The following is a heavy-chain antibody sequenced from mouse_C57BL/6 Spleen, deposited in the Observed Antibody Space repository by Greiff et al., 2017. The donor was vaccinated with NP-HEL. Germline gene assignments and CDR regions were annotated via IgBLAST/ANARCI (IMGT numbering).Heavy chain of an antibody. CDR3: ARKELGVYYGFDY. J-gene: IGHJ2*01. D-gene: IGHD1-1*01. CDR1: GYTFTSYW. CDR2: IDPSDSET. V-gene: IGHV1-52*01. Sequence: QVQLQQPGAELVRPGSSVKLSCKASGYTFTSYWMHWVKQRPIQGLEWIGNIDPSDSETHYNQKFKDKATLTVDKSSSTAYMQLSSLTSEDSAVYYCARKELGVYYGFDYWGQGTTLTVSS.